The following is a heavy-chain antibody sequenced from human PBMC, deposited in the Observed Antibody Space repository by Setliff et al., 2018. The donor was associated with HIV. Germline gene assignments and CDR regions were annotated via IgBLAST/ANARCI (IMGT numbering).Heavy chain of an antibody. J-gene: IGHJ4*01. V-gene: IGHV1-2*02. CDR3: ARGGGITWRSYSFDY. Sequence: WASVKVSCKASGYTFTGYYMHWLRQAPGQGLEWMGWINPNGGGTNFAQKFQGRVTMTRDTSISTAYMELSRLRSDDTAVYYCARGGGITWRSYSFDYWGHGTLVTVSS. CDR2: INPNGGGT. CDR1: GYTFTGYY. D-gene: IGHD3-10*01.